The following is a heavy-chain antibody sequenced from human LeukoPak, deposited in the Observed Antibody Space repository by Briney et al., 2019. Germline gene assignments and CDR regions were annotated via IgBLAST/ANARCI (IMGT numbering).Heavy chain of an antibody. CDR3: ARNYYDSSGYYPDGYYGMDV. CDR2: INSDGSST. J-gene: IGHJ6*02. D-gene: IGHD3-22*01. V-gene: IGHV3-74*01. Sequence: GGSLRLSCAASGFTFSSYWMHWVRHAPGKGLVWVSRINSDGSSTSYADSVKGRFTISRDNAKNTLYLQMNSLRAEDTAVYYCARNYYDSSGYYPDGYYGMDVWGQGTTVTVSS. CDR1: GFTFSSYW.